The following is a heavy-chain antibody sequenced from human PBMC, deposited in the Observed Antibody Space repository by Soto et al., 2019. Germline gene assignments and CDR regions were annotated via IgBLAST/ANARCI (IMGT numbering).Heavy chain of an antibody. CDR2: IIPIFGAA. J-gene: IGHJ5*02. V-gene: IGHV1-69*01. CDR1: GGTFSSYA. D-gene: IGHD2-21*02. CDR3: ARVYRPDLSRTYWFDP. Sequence: QVQLVQSGAEVKKPGSSVKVSCKASGGTFSSYAISWVRQAPGQGLEWMGGIIPIFGAANYAQKFQGRVTITADESTSTAYMELSSLRSEDTAVYYCARVYRPDLSRTYWFDPWGQGTLVTVSS.